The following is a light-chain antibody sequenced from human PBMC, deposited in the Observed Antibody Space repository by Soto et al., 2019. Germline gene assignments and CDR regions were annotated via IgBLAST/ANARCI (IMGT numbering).Light chain of an antibody. V-gene: IGKV3-20*01. CDR2: GAS. CDR3: QQYGSSPRT. CDR1: QSVSSNN. J-gene: IGKJ1*01. Sequence: EIVLTQSPGTLSLSPGERATLSCRASQSVSSNNLAWYQQRPGQAPRVVIYGASTRATGFPDRFSGSGSGTDFTLIISRLEPEDFAVYYCQQYGSSPRTFDQGTKVEIK.